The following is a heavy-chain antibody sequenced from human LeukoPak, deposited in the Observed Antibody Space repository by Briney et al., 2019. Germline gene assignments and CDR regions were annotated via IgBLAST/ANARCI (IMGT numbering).Heavy chain of an antibody. D-gene: IGHD3-22*01. V-gene: IGHV4-39*07. CDR1: GGSISSSSYY. Sequence: RASETLSLTCTVSGGSISSSSYYWGWIRQPPGKGLEWIGSIYYSGSTYYNPSLKSRVIMSVDTSKNQFSLKLSSVTAADTAVYYCARKPIVNSAWYYFDYWGQGTLVTVSS. CDR3: ARKPIVNSAWYYFDY. CDR2: IYYSGST. J-gene: IGHJ4*02.